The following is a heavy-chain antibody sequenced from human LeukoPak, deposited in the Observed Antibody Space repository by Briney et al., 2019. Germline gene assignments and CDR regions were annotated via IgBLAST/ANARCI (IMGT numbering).Heavy chain of an antibody. V-gene: IGHV4-59*01. CDR1: GGSISSYY. CDR3: ARVTYDSSGYPFDY. D-gene: IGHD3-22*01. J-gene: IGHJ4*02. Sequence: SETLSLTCTVSGGSISSYYWSWIRQPPGKGLEWIGYIYYSGSTNYNPSLKSRVTISVDTSKNHFSLKLSSVTAADTAVYYCARVTYDSSGYPFDYWGQGTLVTVSS. CDR2: IYYSGST.